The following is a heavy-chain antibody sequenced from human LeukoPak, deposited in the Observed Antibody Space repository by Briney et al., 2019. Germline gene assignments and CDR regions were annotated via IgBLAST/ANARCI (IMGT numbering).Heavy chain of an antibody. V-gene: IGHV1-18*01. CDR3: ARDVGITVADSFDP. D-gene: IGHD6-13*01. CDR1: GGTFTNYA. Sequence: ASVKVSCKASGGTFTNYAINWVRQAPGQGLEWMGWIHIYRGNTNYAQKFQGRVTMTTDTSTSTVYMEVRGLRSDDTAMYYCARDVGITVADSFDPWGQGTLVTVSS. J-gene: IGHJ5*02. CDR2: IHIYRGNT.